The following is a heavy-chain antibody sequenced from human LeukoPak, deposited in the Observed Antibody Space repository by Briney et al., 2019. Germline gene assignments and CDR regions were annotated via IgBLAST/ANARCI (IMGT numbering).Heavy chain of an antibody. Sequence: GESLKISCKGSGYSFTNYWIGWVRQMPGKGLEWMGIIDPGDSDTRYSPSFQGQVTISADKSISTAYLQWSSLKASDTAMYYCARGRGGSYGDRYAFDIWGQGTMVTVSS. V-gene: IGHV5-51*01. D-gene: IGHD1-26*01. CDR3: ARGRGGSYGDRYAFDI. CDR1: GYSFTNYW. J-gene: IGHJ3*02. CDR2: IDPGDSDT.